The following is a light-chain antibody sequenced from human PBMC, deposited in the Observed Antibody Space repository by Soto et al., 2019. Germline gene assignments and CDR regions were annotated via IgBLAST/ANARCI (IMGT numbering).Light chain of an antibody. V-gene: IGLV2-14*01. CDR3: SSYTSSSTT. CDR1: SSDVGGHNY. Sequence: QSALTQHASVSGSPGQSITISCTCTSSDVGGHNYVSGYQQHPGNAPQLMIYAVSHRPSGVSNRFYGSKSGNTDSLTISGLQADDEADYYCSSYTSSSTTFGGGTKLTVL. J-gene: IGLJ2*01. CDR2: AVS.